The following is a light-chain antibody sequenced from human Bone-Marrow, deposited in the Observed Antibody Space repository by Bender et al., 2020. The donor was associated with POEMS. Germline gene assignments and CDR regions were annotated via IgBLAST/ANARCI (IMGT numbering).Light chain of an antibody. CDR2: EVN. Sequence: QSALTQPASVSGSPGQSVTISCSGTSSDVVAYDFVSWYQQHPGKAPKLIISEVNKRPSGVPVRFSGSKSGNTASLTVSGLQAEDEADYYCSAHGGTNNFYVFGTGTKVTVL. J-gene: IGLJ1*01. V-gene: IGLV2-8*01. CDR3: SAHGGTNNFYV. CDR1: SSDVVAYDF.